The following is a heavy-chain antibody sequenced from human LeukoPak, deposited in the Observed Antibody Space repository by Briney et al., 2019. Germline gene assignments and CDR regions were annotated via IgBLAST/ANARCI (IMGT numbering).Heavy chain of an antibody. Sequence: AGGSLRPSCAASGFTFSSYAMHWVRQAPGKGLEWVAVISYDGSNKYYADSVKGRFTISRDNSKNTLYLQMNSLRAEDTAVYYCAKPIAVAGNSDYWGQGTLVTVSS. CDR2: ISYDGSNK. J-gene: IGHJ4*02. CDR1: GFTFSSYA. D-gene: IGHD6-19*01. V-gene: IGHV3-30*04. CDR3: AKPIAVAGNSDY.